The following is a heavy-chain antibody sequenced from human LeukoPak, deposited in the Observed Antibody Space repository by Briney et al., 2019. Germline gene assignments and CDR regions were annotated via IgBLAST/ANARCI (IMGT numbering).Heavy chain of an antibody. J-gene: IGHJ6*03. D-gene: IGHD4-11*01. V-gene: IGHV3-21*01. Sequence: GGSLRLSCAASGFTFSSYSMNWVRQAPGKGLEWVSSISSSSYIYYADSVKGRFTISRDNAKNSLYLQMNSLRAEDTAVYYCARMGYYSNYYQLYYYYMDVWGKGTTVTVSS. CDR1: GFTFSSYS. CDR3: ARMGYYSNYYQLYYYYMDV. CDR2: ISSSSYI.